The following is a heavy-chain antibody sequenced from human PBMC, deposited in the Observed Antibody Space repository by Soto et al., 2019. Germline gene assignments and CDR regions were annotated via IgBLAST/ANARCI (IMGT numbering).Heavy chain of an antibody. D-gene: IGHD4-17*01. Sequence: PSETLSLTCAVSGGSISRGGYSWSWIRQPPGKGLEWIGYIYHSGSTYYNPSLKSRVTISVDRSKNQFSLKLSSVTAADTAVYYCARETVTPGGNYFDYWGQGTLVTVSS. J-gene: IGHJ4*02. CDR3: ARETVTPGGNYFDY. CDR2: IYHSGST. V-gene: IGHV4-30-2*01. CDR1: GGSISRGGYS.